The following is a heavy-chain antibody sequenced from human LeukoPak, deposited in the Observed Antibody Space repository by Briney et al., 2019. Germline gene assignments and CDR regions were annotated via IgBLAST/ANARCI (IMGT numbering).Heavy chain of an antibody. J-gene: IGHJ6*03. CDR2: ISGSGGST. Sequence: PGGSLRLSCAASGFTFSSYGMSWVRQAPGKGLEWVSAISGSGGSTYYADSVKGRFTISRDNSKNTLYLQMNSLRAEDTAVYYCAKDRDDLRWSNLVYMDVWGKGTTVTISS. CDR3: AKDRDDLRWSNLVYMDV. CDR1: GFTFSSYG. V-gene: IGHV3-23*01. D-gene: IGHD4-23*01.